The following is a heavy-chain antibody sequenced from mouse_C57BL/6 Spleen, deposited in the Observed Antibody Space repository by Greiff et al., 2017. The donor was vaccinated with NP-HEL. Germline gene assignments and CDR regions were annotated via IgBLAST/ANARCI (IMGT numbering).Heavy chain of an antibody. J-gene: IGHJ3*01. Sequence: QVQLQQPGAELVKPGASVKMSCKASGYTFTSYWITWVKQRPGQGLEWIGDIYPGSGSTNYNEKFKSKATLTVDTSSSTAYMQLSSLTSEDSAVYYCARRGDYYSNSLRDWGQGTLVTVSA. V-gene: IGHV1-55*01. CDR1: GYTFTSYW. D-gene: IGHD2-5*01. CDR3: ARRGDYYSNSLRD. CDR2: IYPGSGST.